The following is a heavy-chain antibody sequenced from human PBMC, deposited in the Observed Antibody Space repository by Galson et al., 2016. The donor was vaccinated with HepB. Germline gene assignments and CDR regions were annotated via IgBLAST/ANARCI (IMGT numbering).Heavy chain of an antibody. Sequence: SLRLSCAASGFTFSPYNMNWVRQTPEKGLEWVSFISDSGTNIHYADSVKGRFTISSDNAENSLFLQMNSLRDEDTAMYYCARDVMGTWLYGFDLWGQGTMVTVSS. V-gene: IGHV3-48*02. CDR1: GFTFSPYN. CDR3: ARDVMGTWLYGFDL. CDR2: ISDSGTNI. J-gene: IGHJ3*01. D-gene: IGHD5-12*01.